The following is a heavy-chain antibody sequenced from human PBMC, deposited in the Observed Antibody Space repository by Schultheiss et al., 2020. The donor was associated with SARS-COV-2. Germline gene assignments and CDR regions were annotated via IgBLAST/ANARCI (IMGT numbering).Heavy chain of an antibody. Sequence: SQTLSLTCTVSGGSISSGYYWGWIRQPAGKGLEWIGRIYTSGSTNYNPSLKSRVTISVDTSKNQFSLKLSSVTAADTAVYYCARVTNGNYYYYYMDVWGKGTTVTVSS. V-gene: IGHV4-61*02. CDR1: GGSISSGYY. CDR3: ARVTNGNYYYYYMDV. J-gene: IGHJ6*03. D-gene: IGHD4-11*01. CDR2: IYTSGST.